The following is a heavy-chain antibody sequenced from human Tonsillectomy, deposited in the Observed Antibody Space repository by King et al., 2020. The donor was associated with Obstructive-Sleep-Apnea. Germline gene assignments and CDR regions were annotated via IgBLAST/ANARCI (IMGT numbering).Heavy chain of an antibody. CDR3: AKDRESYSSPYGMDV. Sequence: VQLVESGGGLVQPGRSLRLSCAASGFTFDDFAMHWVRQAPGKGLEWVSHINWNSGSIAYADSVKGRFTISGDNAKNSLYLQMNSLRAEDTALYYCAKDRESYSSPYGMDVWGQGTTVTVSS. CDR2: INWNSGSI. D-gene: IGHD3-22*01. V-gene: IGHV3-9*01. J-gene: IGHJ6*02. CDR1: GFTFDDFA.